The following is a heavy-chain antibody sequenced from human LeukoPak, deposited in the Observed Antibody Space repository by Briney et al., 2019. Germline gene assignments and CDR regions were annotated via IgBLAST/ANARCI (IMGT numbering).Heavy chain of an antibody. CDR2: IKQDGSEK. CDR1: GFTFSNYW. Sequence: GGSLRLSCAASGFTFSNYWMSWVRQAPGKGLEWVANIKQDGSEKYYVDSVKGRFTISRDNAKNSLYLQMNSLRAEDTALYYCAKDRAMAGSVFFAFDMWGQGTMVTVSS. J-gene: IGHJ3*02. D-gene: IGHD6-19*01. V-gene: IGHV3-7*03. CDR3: AKDRAMAGSVFFAFDM.